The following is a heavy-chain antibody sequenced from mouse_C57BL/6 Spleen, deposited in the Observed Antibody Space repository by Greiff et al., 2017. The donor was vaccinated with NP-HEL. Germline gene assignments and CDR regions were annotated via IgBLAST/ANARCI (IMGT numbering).Heavy chain of an antibody. D-gene: IGHD2-4*01. V-gene: IGHV1-82*01. CDR3: ARPDDYHWYFDV. CDR1: GYAFSSSW. CDR2: IYPGDGDT. J-gene: IGHJ1*03. Sequence: QVQLQQSGPELVKPGASVKISCKASGYAFSSSWMNWVKQRPGKGLEWIGRIYPGDGDTNYNGKFKGKATLTADKSSSTAYMQLSSLTSEDSAVYFCARPDDYHWYFDVWGTGTTVTVSS.